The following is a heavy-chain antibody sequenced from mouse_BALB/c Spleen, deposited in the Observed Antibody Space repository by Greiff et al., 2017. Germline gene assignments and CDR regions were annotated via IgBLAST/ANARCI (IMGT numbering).Heavy chain of an antibody. CDR2: ISSGGGST. CDR3: AKLTGSLYFDY. Sequence: EVQLQESGGGLVKPGGSLKLSCAASGFAFSSYDMSWVRQTPEKRLEWVAYISSGGGSTYYPDTVKGRFTISRDNAKNTLYLQMSSLKSEDTAMYYCAKLTGSLYFDYWGQGTTLTVSS. CDR1: GFAFSSYD. D-gene: IGHD4-1*01. J-gene: IGHJ2*01. V-gene: IGHV5-12-1*01.